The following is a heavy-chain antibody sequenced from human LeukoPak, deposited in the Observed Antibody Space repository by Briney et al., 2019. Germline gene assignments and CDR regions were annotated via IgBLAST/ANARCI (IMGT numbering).Heavy chain of an antibody. CDR2: MNPNSGNT. CDR3: AGGDFGYSGYDLADY. CDR1: GYTFTSYD. D-gene: IGHD5-12*01. V-gene: IGHV1-8*01. Sequence: ASVTVSCKASGYTFTSYDINWVRQAPGQGLEWMGWMNPNSGNTGYAQKFQGRVTMTRNTSISTAYMELSSLRSEDTAVYYCAGGDFGYSGYDLADYWGQGTLVTVSS. J-gene: IGHJ4*02.